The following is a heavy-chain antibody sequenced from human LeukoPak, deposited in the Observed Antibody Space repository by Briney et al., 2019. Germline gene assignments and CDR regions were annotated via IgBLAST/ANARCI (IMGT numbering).Heavy chain of an antibody. Sequence: GGSLRLSCAVSGFTFTTYAMSWGRHAPGKGLEWGSAITGSGANTYYPDSVKGRFTISRDNSKDTLYLQMNSLRAEDTAIYFCARRKYDSSGFDYWGQETLVTVSS. CDR1: GFTFTTYA. CDR2: ITGSGANT. V-gene: IGHV3-23*01. J-gene: IGHJ4*02. D-gene: IGHD3-22*01. CDR3: ARRKYDSSGFDY.